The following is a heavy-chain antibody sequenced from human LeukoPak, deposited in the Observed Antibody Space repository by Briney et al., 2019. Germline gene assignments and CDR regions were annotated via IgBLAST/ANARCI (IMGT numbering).Heavy chain of an antibody. CDR1: GFTFSSYA. Sequence: GRSLRLSCVASGFTFSSYAMHWVRQAPGKGLERVAVISYDGGNNYYADSVKGRFTISRDNSKNTLYLQMNSLRAEDTAVYYCARDSNYYGSGSYMDYWGQGTLVTVSS. V-gene: IGHV3-30*04. CDR2: ISYDGGNN. D-gene: IGHD3-10*01. CDR3: ARDSNYYGSGSYMDY. J-gene: IGHJ4*02.